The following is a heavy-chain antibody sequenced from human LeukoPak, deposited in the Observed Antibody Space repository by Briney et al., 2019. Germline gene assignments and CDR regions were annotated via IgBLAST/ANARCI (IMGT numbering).Heavy chain of an antibody. CDR1: GFTFSSYA. Sequence: GGSLRLSCAASGFTFSSYAMSWVRQAPGKGLEWVSAISGSGGSTYYADSVKGRFSISRDNSKNTLYLQMNSLRAEDTAVYYCAKDQHVXXTAXXDYXGQGTLVTVSS. V-gene: IGHV3-23*01. CDR3: AKDQHVXXTAXXDY. D-gene: IGHD2-21*02. CDR2: ISGSGGST. J-gene: IGHJ4*02.